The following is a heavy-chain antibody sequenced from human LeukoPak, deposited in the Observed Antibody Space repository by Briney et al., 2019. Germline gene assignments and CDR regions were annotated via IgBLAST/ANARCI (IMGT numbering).Heavy chain of an antibody. Sequence: GGSLRLSCAASGFTFSSYAMHWVRQAPGKGLEWVTVISYHARDQFYADSVKGRFTVSRDNSRNTLYLQMNSLRAEDSAVYYCAAQPCINGICYLDYWGQGTLVTVSS. V-gene: IGHV3-30*04. CDR2: ISYHARDQ. CDR3: AAQPCINGICYLDY. J-gene: IGHJ4*02. D-gene: IGHD2-8*01. CDR1: GFTFSSYA.